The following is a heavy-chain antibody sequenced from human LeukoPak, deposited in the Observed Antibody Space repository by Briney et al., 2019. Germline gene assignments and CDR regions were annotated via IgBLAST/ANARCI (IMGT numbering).Heavy chain of an antibody. CDR2: ISDYNGQT. V-gene: IGHV1-18*01. Sequence: GASVKVSCKAFGYTFTLYGINWVRQAPGQGLEWMGWISDYNGQTNYAQKFQGRVTMTTDTSTSTAYMEVRSLTSDDTAVYYCARGDYGDSMDYWGQGTLVSVSS. D-gene: IGHD4-17*01. CDR1: GYTFTLYG. CDR3: ARGDYGDSMDY. J-gene: IGHJ4*02.